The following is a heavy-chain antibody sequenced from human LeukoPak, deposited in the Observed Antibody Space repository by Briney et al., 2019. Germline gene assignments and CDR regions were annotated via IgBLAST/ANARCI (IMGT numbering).Heavy chain of an antibody. J-gene: IGHJ4*02. V-gene: IGHV3-11*04. CDR1: GFTFSDYY. CDR2: ISSSGSTI. CDR3: ARGGYCSSTSCHYFDY. Sequence: GGSLRLSCAASGFTFSDYYMSWIRQAPGKGLEWVSYISSSGSTIYYADSVKGRFTISRDNAKNSLYLPMNSLRAEDTAVYYCARGGYCSSTSCHYFDYWGQGTLVTVSS. D-gene: IGHD2-2*01.